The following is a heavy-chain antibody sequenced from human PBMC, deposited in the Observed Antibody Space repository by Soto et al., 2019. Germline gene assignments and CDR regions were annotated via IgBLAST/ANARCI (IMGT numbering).Heavy chain of an antibody. D-gene: IGHD3-22*01. CDR2: INPNSGGT. Sequence: GASVKVSCKSSGCTFTGYYMHWVRQAPGQGLEWMGWINPNSGGTNYAQKFQGWVTMTRDTSISTAYMELSRLRSDDTAVYYCAREYYYDSSGYYYSFDYWGQGTLVTVSS. CDR1: GCTFTGYY. V-gene: IGHV1-2*04. J-gene: IGHJ4*02. CDR3: AREYYYDSSGYYYSFDY.